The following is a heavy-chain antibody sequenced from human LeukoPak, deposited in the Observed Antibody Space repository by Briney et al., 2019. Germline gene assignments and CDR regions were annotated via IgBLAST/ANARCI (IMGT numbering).Heavy chain of an antibody. CDR1: EYTFTSYA. D-gene: IGHD6-19*01. V-gene: IGHV7-4-1*02. CDR2: INTNTGNP. Sequence: ASVKVSCKASEYTFTSYAMNWVRQAPGQGLEWMGWINTNTGNPTYAQGFTGRFVFSLDTSVSTAYLQISSLKAEDTAVYYCARDRQQWLENWFDPWGQGTLVTVSS. CDR3: ARDRQQWLENWFDP. J-gene: IGHJ5*02.